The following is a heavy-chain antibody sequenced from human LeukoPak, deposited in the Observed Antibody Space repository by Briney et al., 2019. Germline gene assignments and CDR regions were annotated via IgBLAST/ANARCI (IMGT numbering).Heavy chain of an antibody. CDR3: ARGVRRPTTPFDY. D-gene: IGHD1-26*01. V-gene: IGHV3-21*01. CDR2: ISSSSSYI. J-gene: IGHJ4*02. CDR1: GFTFSSYS. Sequence: GGSLRLSCAASGFTFSSYSMNWVRQAPGKGLEWVSSISSSSSYIYCADSVKGRFTISRDNAKNSLYLQMNSLRAEDTAVYYCARGVRRPTTPFDYWGQGTLVTVSS.